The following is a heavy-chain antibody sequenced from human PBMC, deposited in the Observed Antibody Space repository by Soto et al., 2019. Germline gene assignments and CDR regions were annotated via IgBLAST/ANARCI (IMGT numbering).Heavy chain of an antibody. CDR1: GFTFSSYA. CDR2: ISFDGSNK. D-gene: IGHD2-2*01. Sequence: PGGSLRLSCAASGFTFSSYAMRWVRQAKGKGLEWVAVISFDGSNKYYADSVKGRVTISRDNSKNTLYLQMNSLRAEDTAVYYCAKGLGYCVSTTCAVDYWGQATLVTVYS. V-gene: IGHV3-30*18. J-gene: IGHJ4*02. CDR3: AKGLGYCVSTTCAVDY.